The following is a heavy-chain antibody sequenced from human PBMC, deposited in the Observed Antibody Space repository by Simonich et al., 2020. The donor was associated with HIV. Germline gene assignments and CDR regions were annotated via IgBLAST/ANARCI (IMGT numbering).Heavy chain of an antibody. CDR1: GGSFSGYY. Sequence: QVQLQQWGAGLLKPSETLSLTCAGSGGSFSGYYWSWIRQPPGKGREWIGEINHSGSTNYNPSLKSRVTISVDTSKNQFSLKLSSVTAADTAVYYCARRHPTTVTTPYFDYWGQGTLVTVSS. CDR2: INHSGST. V-gene: IGHV4-34*01. CDR3: ARRHPTTVTTPYFDY. J-gene: IGHJ4*02. D-gene: IGHD4-17*01.